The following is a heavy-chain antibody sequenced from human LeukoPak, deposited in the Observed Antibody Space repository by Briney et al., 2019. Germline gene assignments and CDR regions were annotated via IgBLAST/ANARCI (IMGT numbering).Heavy chain of an antibody. V-gene: IGHV1-46*01. CDR1: GYTFTSYY. CDR3: ARDPRGRDYFDY. CDR2: INPSGGGT. Sequence: GASVKVSCKASGYTFTSYYMHWVRQAPGQGLERMGIINPSGGGTSYAQKFQGRVTMTRDTSTSTVYMELSSLRSEDTAVYYCARDPRGRDYFDYWGQGTLVTVSS. J-gene: IGHJ4*02.